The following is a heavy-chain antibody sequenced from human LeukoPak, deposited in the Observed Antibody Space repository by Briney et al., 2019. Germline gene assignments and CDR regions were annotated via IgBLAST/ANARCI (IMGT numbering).Heavy chain of an antibody. J-gene: IGHJ5*02. D-gene: IGHD2-2*01. Sequence: SETLSLTCTVSGDSISSYYWSWLRQPPGKGLEWVGYIYARGSTDYNPSLKSRVNISVDRSKNQFSLPLSSVTAADTAVYYCARVVPATIGPLKFDPWGQGTLVTVSS. V-gene: IGHV4-59*01. CDR3: ARVVPATIGPLKFDP. CDR2: IYARGST. CDR1: GDSISSYY.